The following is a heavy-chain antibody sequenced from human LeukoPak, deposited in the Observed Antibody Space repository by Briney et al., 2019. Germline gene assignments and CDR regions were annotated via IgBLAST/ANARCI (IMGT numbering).Heavy chain of an antibody. CDR2: IYYSGST. CDR1: GGSINSYY. V-gene: IGHV4-59*01. J-gene: IGHJ6*02. Sequence: ASETLSLTCTVSGGSINSYYWSWIRQPPGKGLEWIGYIYYSGSTNYNPSLKSRVTISVDTSKNQSSLKLSSVTAADTAVYYCARAFIAAAGDYYYYYGMDVWGQGTTVTVSS. D-gene: IGHD6-13*01. CDR3: ARAFIAAAGDYYYYYGMDV.